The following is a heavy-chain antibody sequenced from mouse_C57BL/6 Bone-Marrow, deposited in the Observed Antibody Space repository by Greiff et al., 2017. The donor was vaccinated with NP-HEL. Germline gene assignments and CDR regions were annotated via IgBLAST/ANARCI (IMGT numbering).Heavy chain of an antibody. V-gene: IGHV3-8*01. D-gene: IGHD2-2*01. CDR3: ARSPLWLRRNYYAMDY. CDR2: ISYSGST. CDR1: GYSITSDY. J-gene: IGHJ4*01. Sequence: EVKLMESGPGLAKPSQTLSLTCSVTGYSITSDYWNWIRKFPGNKLEYMGDISYSGSTYYNPSLKSRISITRDTSKTQYYLQLNSVTTEDTATYYCARSPLWLRRNYYAMDYWGQGTSVTVSS.